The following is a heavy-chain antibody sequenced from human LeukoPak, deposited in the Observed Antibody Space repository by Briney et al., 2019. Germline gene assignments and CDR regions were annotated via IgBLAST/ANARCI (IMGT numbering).Heavy chain of an antibody. Sequence: PGGSLRLSCAASGFTFSSYAMHWVRQAPGKGLEWVAVISYDGSNKYYADSVKGRFTISRDNSKNTLYLQMNSLRAEDTAVYYCAREGIVGAIDYWGQGTLVTVSS. CDR1: GFTFSSYA. CDR2: ISYDGSNK. CDR3: AREGIVGAIDY. D-gene: IGHD1-26*01. J-gene: IGHJ4*02. V-gene: IGHV3-30*14.